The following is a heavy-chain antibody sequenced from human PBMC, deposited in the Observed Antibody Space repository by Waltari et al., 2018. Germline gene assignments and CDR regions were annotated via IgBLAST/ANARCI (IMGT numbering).Heavy chain of an antibody. D-gene: IGHD1-1*01. V-gene: IGHV3-30*02. CDR3: ARGGMGYYYSDY. CDR2: VRYDGGNS. J-gene: IGHJ4*02. CDR1: GFTFSNYD. Sequence: QVQLLESGGGVVQPGGSLRRSCAAAGFTFSNYDMHWVRQAPGKGLEWVAFVRYDGGNSYNIDSVKGRFTVSRDNSKNTLYVQMNSLRPEDTAIYYCARGGMGYYYSDYWGQGTLVLVSS.